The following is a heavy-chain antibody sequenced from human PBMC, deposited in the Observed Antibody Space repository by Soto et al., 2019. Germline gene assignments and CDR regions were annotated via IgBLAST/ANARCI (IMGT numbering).Heavy chain of an antibody. CDR2: IYPGDSDT. V-gene: IGHV5-51*01. CDR3: VTDSNTGCCEY. D-gene: IGHD6-13*01. CDR1: GHSFTTHW. J-gene: IGHJ4*02. Sequence: GAYEKVSCQGSGHSFTTHWIAWALQLQGKGLEWMGVIYPGDSDTRYSPSFQGQVTLSADRSISTAYLQWRYLRASAPAQYFCVTDSNTGCCEYWGQGTQGAVAS.